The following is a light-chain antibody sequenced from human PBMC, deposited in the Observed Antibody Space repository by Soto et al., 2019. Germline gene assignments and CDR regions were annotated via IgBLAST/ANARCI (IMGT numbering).Light chain of an antibody. V-gene: IGLV8-61*01. J-gene: IGLJ2*01. CDR3: VLYVSRGIWV. CDR1: SGSVSTSYY. Sequence: QAVVTQEPSFSVSPGGTVTLTCDLSSGSVSTSYYPSWYQRTPGQAPRTLIYRTNIRSSGVPDRFSGSILGSRAALTITGAQADDEADYYCVLYVSRGIWVFGGGTPLTVL. CDR2: RTN.